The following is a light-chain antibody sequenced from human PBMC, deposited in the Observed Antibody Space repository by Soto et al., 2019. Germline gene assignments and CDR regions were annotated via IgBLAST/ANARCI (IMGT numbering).Light chain of an antibody. Sequence: DIQMTQSPSSLSASVGDRVTITCRASQTIRNFLNWYQQKPGTAPRLLIHTTSSLQSGVPARFSGSGSGTDFTLTLRSLQPEDFATYYCQQSSSTPQTFGGGTKVEI. CDR3: QQSSSTPQT. V-gene: IGKV1-39*01. J-gene: IGKJ4*01. CDR2: TTS. CDR1: QTIRNF.